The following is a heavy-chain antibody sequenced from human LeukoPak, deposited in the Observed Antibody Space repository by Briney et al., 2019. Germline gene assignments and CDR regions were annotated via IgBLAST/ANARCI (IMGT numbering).Heavy chain of an antibody. D-gene: IGHD4-11*01. Sequence: PSETLSLTCTVSAGSISSYYWSWIRQPPGKGLEWIGYIYYSGSTNYNPSLKSRITISVDTSKNQFSLKLSSVTAADTAVYYCATSNYYYYMDVWGKGTTVTVSS. V-gene: IGHV4-59*01. CDR1: AGSISSYY. CDR3: ATSNYYYYMDV. J-gene: IGHJ6*03. CDR2: IYYSGST.